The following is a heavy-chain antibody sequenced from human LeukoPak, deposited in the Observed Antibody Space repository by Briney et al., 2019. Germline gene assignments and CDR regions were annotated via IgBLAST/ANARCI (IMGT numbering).Heavy chain of an antibody. CDR3: ARAGGYGLIDY. Sequence: PSETLSLTCAVYGGSFSGYYWSWIRQPPGKGLEWIGEINHSGSTNYNPSLKSRVTTSVDTSKNQFSLKVGSMTAADTAVYYCARAGGYGLIDYWGQGTMVTVSS. J-gene: IGHJ4*02. CDR2: INHSGST. CDR1: GGSFSGYY. D-gene: IGHD5-18*01. V-gene: IGHV4-34*01.